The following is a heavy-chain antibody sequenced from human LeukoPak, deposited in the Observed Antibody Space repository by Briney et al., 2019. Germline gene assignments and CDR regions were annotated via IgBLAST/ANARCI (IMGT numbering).Heavy chain of an antibody. CDR3: ARDSITIFGVVNPFDY. V-gene: IGHV3-48*01. Sequence: GGSLRLSRAASGFTFSSYSMNWVRQAPGKGLEWVSYISSSSSTIYYADSVKGRFTISRDNAKNSLYLQMNSLRAEDTAVYYCARDSITIFGVVNPFDYWGQGTLVTVSS. CDR2: ISSSSSTI. CDR1: GFTFSSYS. D-gene: IGHD3-3*01. J-gene: IGHJ4*02.